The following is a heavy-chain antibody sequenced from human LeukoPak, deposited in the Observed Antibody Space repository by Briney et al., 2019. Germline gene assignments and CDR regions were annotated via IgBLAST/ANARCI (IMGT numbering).Heavy chain of an antibody. D-gene: IGHD1-26*01. Sequence: PGGSLRLSCEAAGFSFRDYPMGWVRRASGKRLEWVSGISAGADVIFYADPVKGRFTISRDNSKNTLYLQMNSLRPDDTAVYYCARGSIVGARGVGDYWGQGTLVTVSS. CDR3: ARGSIVGARGVGDY. CDR1: GFSFRDYP. CDR2: ISAGADVI. V-gene: IGHV3-23*01. J-gene: IGHJ4*02.